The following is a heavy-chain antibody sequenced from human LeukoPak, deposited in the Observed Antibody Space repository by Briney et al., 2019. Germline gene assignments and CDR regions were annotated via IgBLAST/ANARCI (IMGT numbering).Heavy chain of an antibody. CDR3: ARVPIDYYGSGSYYKVGNYFDY. V-gene: IGHV3-7*01. CDR1: GFTFSSYW. J-gene: IGHJ4*02. Sequence: GGSLGLSCAASGFTFSSYWMSWVRQAPGKGLEWVANIKQDGSEKYYVDSVKGRFTISRDNAKNSLYLQMNSLRAEDTAVYYCARVPIDYYGSGSYYKVGNYFDYWGQGTLVTVSS. CDR2: IKQDGSEK. D-gene: IGHD3-10*01.